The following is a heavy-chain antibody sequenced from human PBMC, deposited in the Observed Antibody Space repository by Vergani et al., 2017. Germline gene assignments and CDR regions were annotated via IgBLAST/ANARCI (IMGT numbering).Heavy chain of an antibody. Sequence: QVHLVESGGGVVQPGTSLRLSCVVSGFALNRHAMYWVRQAPGKGLEWVVGISFDGTNEYYPDLVKGRFTISRDIAKNTLYLQVRSLRLEDTGVYHCVRARGRCAGGRCYTEAWDYWGQGTPVTVSS. CDR2: ISFDGTNE. J-gene: IGHJ4*02. V-gene: IGHV3-30-3*01. CDR3: VRARGRCAGGRCYTEAWDY. D-gene: IGHD2-2*02. CDR1: GFALNRHA.